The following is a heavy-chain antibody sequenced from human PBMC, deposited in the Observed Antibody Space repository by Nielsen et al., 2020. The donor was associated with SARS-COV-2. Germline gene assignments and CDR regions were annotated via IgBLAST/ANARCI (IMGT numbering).Heavy chain of an antibody. V-gene: IGHV4-59*08. D-gene: IGHD3-9*01. Sequence: SETLSLTCTVSGGSISSYYWSWIRQPPGKGLEWIGYIYYSGSTNYNPSLKSRVTISVDTSKNQFSLKLSSVTAADTAVYYCARHRSAGFDRIDYWGQGSLVTVSS. J-gene: IGHJ4*02. CDR2: IYYSGST. CDR3: ARHRSAGFDRIDY. CDR1: GGSISSYY.